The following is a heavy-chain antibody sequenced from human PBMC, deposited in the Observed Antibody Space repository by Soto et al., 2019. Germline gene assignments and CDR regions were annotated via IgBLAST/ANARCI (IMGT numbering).Heavy chain of an antibody. CDR1: GEGGSGNEAT. CDR2: TYYRSRWQT. D-gene: IGHD4-17*01. Sequence: WQSLADTGGVSGEGGSGNEATWDWIRQSPSRGLEWLGRTYYRSRWQTDYAVSVKSRIAITPDTSKNQLSLQLNSVTPEDTAVYYCARVPNPFRLIIDYEDAFDFWGQGTMVT. J-gene: IGHJ3*01. CDR3: ARVPNPFRLIIDYEDAFDF. V-gene: IGHV6-1*01.